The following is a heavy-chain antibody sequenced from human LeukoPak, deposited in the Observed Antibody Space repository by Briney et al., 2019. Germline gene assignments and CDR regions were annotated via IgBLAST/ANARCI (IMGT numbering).Heavy chain of an antibody. CDR3: ARARPPPIVFAGYFDY. CDR2: IYYSGST. V-gene: IGHV4-59*01. Sequence: SETLSLTCTVSGGSISSYYWSWIRQPPGKGLEWIGYIYYSGSTNYNPSLKSRVTISVDTSKNQFSLKLSSVTAADTAVYYCARARPPPIVFAGYFDYWGRETLSPSPQ. J-gene: IGHJ4*02. D-gene: IGHD3-3*01. CDR1: GGSISSYY.